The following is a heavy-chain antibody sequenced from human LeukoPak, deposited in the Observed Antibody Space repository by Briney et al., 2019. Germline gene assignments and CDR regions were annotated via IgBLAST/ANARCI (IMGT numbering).Heavy chain of an antibody. D-gene: IGHD3-22*01. CDR3: ARDRGSGYAFDI. CDR2: IWYDGSNK. J-gene: IGHJ3*02. CDR1: GFIFSNYG. V-gene: IGHV3-33*01. Sequence: GGSLRLSCAASGFIFSNYGMHWVRQAPGKGLEWVALIWYDGSNKYYADSVKGRFTISRDSSKNTLYLQMNSLRTEDTAVYYCARDRGSGYAFDIWGQGTMVTVSS.